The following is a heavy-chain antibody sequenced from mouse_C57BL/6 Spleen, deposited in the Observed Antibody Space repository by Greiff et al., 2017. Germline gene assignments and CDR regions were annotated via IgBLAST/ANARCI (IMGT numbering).Heavy chain of an antibody. CDR3: AREGFGPGIWFAY. CDR2: INPSSGYT. J-gene: IGHJ3*01. CDR1: GYTFTSYW. D-gene: IGHD3-3*01. Sequence: QVQLKQSGAELAKPGASVKLSCKASGYTFTSYWMHWVKQRPGQGLEWIGYINPSSGYTKYNQKFKDKATLTADKSSSTAYMQLSSLTYEDSAVYYCAREGFGPGIWFAYWGQGTLVTVSA. V-gene: IGHV1-7*01.